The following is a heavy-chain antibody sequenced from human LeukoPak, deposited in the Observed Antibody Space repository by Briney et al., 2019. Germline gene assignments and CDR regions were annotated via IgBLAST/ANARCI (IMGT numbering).Heavy chain of an antibody. CDR3: ARGRNDDGGMFFDS. CDR2: ISYSGYT. J-gene: IGHJ4*02. Sequence: SETLSLTCTVSGGSIRSYYWSWIRQAPGKGLEWIGFISYSGYTSYSPSLKSRVAISVDTSKSQFSLRLSSMTAADTAIYYCARGRNDDGGMFFDSWAQGTLVTVSS. V-gene: IGHV4-59*01. CDR1: GGSIRSYY. D-gene: IGHD4-23*01.